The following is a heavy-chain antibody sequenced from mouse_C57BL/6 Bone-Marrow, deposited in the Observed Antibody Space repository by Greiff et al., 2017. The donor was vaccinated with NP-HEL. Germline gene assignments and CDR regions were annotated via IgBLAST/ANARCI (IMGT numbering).Heavy chain of an antibody. V-gene: IGHV1-26*01. CDR2: INPNNGGT. CDR3: AKGPPYYGSSDYYAMDY. J-gene: IGHJ4*01. CDR1: GYTFTDSY. Sequence: VQLQQSGPELVKPGASVKISCKASGYTFTDSYMNWVKQSHGKSLEWIGDINPNNGGTSYNQKFKGKATLTVDKSSSTAYMDLRSLTSEDSAVYYCAKGPPYYGSSDYYAMDYWGPGTSVTVSS. D-gene: IGHD1-1*01.